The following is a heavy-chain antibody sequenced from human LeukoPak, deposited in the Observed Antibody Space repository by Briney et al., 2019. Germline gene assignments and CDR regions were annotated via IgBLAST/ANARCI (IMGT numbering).Heavy chain of an antibody. CDR3: AKDRRATMVRGARNWFDP. Sequence: GGSLRLSCAASGFTFSSYGMHWVRQAPGKGLEWVAVISYDGSNKYYADSVKGRLTISRDNSKNTLYLQMNSLRAEDTAVYYCAKDRRATMVRGARNWFDPWGQGTLVTVSS. D-gene: IGHD3-10*01. J-gene: IGHJ5*02. CDR2: ISYDGSNK. V-gene: IGHV3-30*18. CDR1: GFTFSSYG.